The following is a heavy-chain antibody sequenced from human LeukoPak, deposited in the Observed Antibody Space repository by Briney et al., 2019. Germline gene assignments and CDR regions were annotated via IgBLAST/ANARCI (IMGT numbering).Heavy chain of an antibody. J-gene: IGHJ4*02. CDR2: IKSKTDGGTT. Sequence: GGSLRLSCAASGFTFSNAWMSWVRQAPGKGLEWVGRIKSKTDGGTTDYAAPVKGRFTISRDDSKNTLYLQMNSLKTEDTAVYYCTGRMVRAVILIDYWGQGTLVTVSS. CDR3: TGRMVRAVILIDY. V-gene: IGHV3-15*01. CDR1: GFTFSNAW. D-gene: IGHD3-10*01.